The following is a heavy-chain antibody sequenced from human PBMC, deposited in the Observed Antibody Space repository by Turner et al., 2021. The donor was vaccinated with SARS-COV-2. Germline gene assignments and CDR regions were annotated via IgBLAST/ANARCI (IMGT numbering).Heavy chain of an antibody. V-gene: IGHV4-59*08. J-gene: IGHJ6*02. CDR1: GGSISSKS. CDR2: FYKIGSI. D-gene: IGHD1-1*01. CDR3: ARHQGSTSGYDHGMNV. Sequence: QVQLQSSGPGLVRPSETLSLTCTVPGGSISSKSWSWIRQTPGRGLEWIGYFYKIGSIDYNPTLRSRVTISVETSKNQLSLNLISMTAADTAVYYCARHQGSTSGYDHGMNVWGQGTAVIVSS.